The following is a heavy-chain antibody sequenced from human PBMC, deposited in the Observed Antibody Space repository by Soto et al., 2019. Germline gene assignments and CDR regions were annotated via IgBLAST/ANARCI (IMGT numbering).Heavy chain of an antibody. Sequence: QVQLVQSGAEVKKPGASVKVSCKAPRYIFTAYFMHWVRQAPGQGLEWMGWINPNNGATHYGLSFQGKVTMTRDTSISTAYMELSSLRSDDTAVYYCESHDSGARFDPWRQGTLVIVSS. V-gene: IGHV1-2*02. J-gene: IGHJ5*02. CDR3: ESHDSGARFDP. D-gene: IGHD1-1*01. CDR2: INPNNGAT. CDR1: RYIFTAYF.